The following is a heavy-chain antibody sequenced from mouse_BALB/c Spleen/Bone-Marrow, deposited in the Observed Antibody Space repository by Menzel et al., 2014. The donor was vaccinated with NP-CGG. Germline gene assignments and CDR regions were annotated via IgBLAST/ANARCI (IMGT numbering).Heavy chain of an antibody. CDR1: GFSLTSYG. V-gene: IGHV2-9*02. J-gene: IGHJ3*01. CDR2: IWAGGST. CDR3: ARYYGSSQAWFAY. Sequence: VHLVESGPGLVAPSQSLSITCTVSGFSLTSYGVHWVRQPPGKGLEWLGVIWAGGSTNYNSALMSRLSISKDNSKSQVFLKMNSLQTGDTAMYYCARYYGSSQAWFAYWGQGTLVTVSA. D-gene: IGHD1-1*01.